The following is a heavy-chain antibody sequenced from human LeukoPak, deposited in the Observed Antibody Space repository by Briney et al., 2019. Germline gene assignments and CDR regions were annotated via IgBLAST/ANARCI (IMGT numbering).Heavy chain of an antibody. J-gene: IGHJ6*02. D-gene: IGHD6-13*01. CDR2: IKEDGSEK. CDR1: GFTFSSYW. CDR3: ARDPYSSTWSYGMDV. V-gene: IGHV3-7*05. Sequence: GGSLTLSCAASGFTFSSYWMSWVRQTPGKGLGWVGNIKEDGSEKEYVDSLKGRFTISRDNAKNSLYLQMNNLRAEDTAVYYCARDPYSSTWSYGMDVWGQGTTVTVSS.